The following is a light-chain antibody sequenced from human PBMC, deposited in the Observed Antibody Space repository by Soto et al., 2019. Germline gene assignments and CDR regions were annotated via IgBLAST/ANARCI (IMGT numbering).Light chain of an antibody. V-gene: IGKV1-39*01. CDR1: QSISSY. CDR2: AAS. CDR3: QQSYSTPT. Sequence: DVQMTQSPSSLSASVGDRDTITCRASQSISSYLNWYQQKPGKAPKLLIYAASSLQSGVPSRFSGSGSGTDFTLTISSLQPEDFATYYCQQSYSTPTFGQGTRLEIK. J-gene: IGKJ5*01.